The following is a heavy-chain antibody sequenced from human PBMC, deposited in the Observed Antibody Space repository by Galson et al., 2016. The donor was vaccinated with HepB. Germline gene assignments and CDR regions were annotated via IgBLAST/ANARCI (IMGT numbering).Heavy chain of an antibody. D-gene: IGHD6-19*01. V-gene: IGHV3-30*03. CDR2: ISYDGSSK. CDR1: GFAFSTYG. J-gene: IGHJ4*02. CDR3: AIRVAVAGLNDY. Sequence: SLRLSCAASGFAFSTYGIHWVRQAAGKGLEWVAAISYDGSSKNYADSAKGRFTISRDNSKNTLYLQMNSLRAEDTAVYYCAIRVAVAGLNDYWGQGTLVTVSS.